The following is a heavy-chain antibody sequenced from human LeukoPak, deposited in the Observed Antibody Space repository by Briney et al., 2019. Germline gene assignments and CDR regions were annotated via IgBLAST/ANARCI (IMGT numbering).Heavy chain of an antibody. V-gene: IGHV4-59*01. CDR3: ARGRGRDGDNLTS. CDR1: GGSFSGYY. D-gene: IGHD5-24*01. Sequence: PSETLSLTCAVYGGSFSGYYWSWIRQPPGKGLEWIGYVYYSGTTNYYPSLKSRVTISVDTSKNQFSLKLTSVTAADTAVYYCARGRGRDGDNLTSWGQGTLVTVSS. J-gene: IGHJ4*02. CDR2: VYYSGTT.